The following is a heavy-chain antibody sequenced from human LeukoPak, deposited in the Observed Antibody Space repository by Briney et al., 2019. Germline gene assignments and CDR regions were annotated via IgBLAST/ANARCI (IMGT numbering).Heavy chain of an antibody. J-gene: IGHJ6*02. CDR3: GRIAINANNGMDV. CDR2: NRNEASSYTT. CDR1: VFKFIDHY. Sequence: PGGSQRLSCAAAVFKFIDHYIDCVRQALGKGLEWVGRNRNEASSYTTEYAASVEGRFTISRDVSESSLYLQMNSLRTEDTAVYYCGRIAINANNGMDVWGQGTTVTVSS. D-gene: IGHD4/OR15-4a*01. V-gene: IGHV3-72*01.